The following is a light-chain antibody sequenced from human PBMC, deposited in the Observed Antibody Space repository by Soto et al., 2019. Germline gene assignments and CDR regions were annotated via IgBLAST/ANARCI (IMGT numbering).Light chain of an antibody. Sequence: EIVLTQSPGTLSLSPGERATLSCRASQSVSSSYLAWYQQKPGQSPRLLIYGASNRVTGIPDRFSASGSGTDFTLTISRLEPEDFAVYYCQQYGSSPPITFGQGTRLEIK. J-gene: IGKJ5*01. CDR1: QSVSSSY. V-gene: IGKV3-20*01. CDR3: QQYGSSPPIT. CDR2: GAS.